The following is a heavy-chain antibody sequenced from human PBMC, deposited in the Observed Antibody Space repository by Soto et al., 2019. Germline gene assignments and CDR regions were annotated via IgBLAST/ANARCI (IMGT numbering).Heavy chain of an antibody. D-gene: IGHD1-1*01. Sequence: ASVKVSCKVSGYTLTELSMHWVRQAPGKGLEWMGGFDPEDGETIYAQKFQGRVTMTEDTSTDTAYMELSSLRSEDTAVYYCPTYSTGLGSFNWFDDWGQGTLVTVSS. CDR3: PTYSTGLGSFNWFDD. CDR2: FDPEDGET. CDR1: GYTLTELS. V-gene: IGHV1-24*01. J-gene: IGHJ5*02.